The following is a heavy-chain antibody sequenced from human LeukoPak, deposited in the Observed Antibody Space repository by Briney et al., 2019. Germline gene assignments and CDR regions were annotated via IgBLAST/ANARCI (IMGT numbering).Heavy chain of an antibody. CDR1: GFTFSSYA. D-gene: IGHD5-18*01. J-gene: IGHJ4*02. CDR2: ISGSGGST. Sequence: PGGSLRLSCAASGFTFSSYAMSWVRQAPGKGLEWVSAISGSGGSTYYADSVKGRFTISRDNAKNSLYLQMNSLRAEDTAVYYCASSLQLWNLDYWGQGTLVTVSS. CDR3: ASSLQLWNLDY. V-gene: IGHV3-23*01.